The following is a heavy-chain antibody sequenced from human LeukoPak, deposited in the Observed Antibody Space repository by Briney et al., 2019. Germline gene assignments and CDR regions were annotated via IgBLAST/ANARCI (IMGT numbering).Heavy chain of an antibody. V-gene: IGHV4-34*01. CDR2: INHSGST. CDR1: GGSISSYY. J-gene: IGHJ6*02. Sequence: SETLSLTCTVSGGSISSYYWSWIRQPPGKGLEWIGEINHSGSTNYNPSLKSRVTISVDTSKNQFSLKLSSVTAADTAVYYCARLGQLWLRYYYYGMDVWGQGTTVTVSS. CDR3: ARLGQLWLRYYYYGMDV. D-gene: IGHD5-18*01.